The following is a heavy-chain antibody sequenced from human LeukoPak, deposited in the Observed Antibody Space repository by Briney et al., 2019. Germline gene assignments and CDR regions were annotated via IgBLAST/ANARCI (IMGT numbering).Heavy chain of an antibody. CDR2: IYYSGST. J-gene: IGHJ6*03. V-gene: IGHV4-59*01. Sequence: SETLSLTCTVSGGSISSYYWSWIRQPPGKGLEWIGYIYYSGSTNYNPSLKSRVTISVDTSKNQFSLKLSSVTAADTAVYYCARRVGANSPLCYYYYMDVWGKGTTVTVSS. CDR1: GGSISSYY. D-gene: IGHD1-26*01. CDR3: ARRVGANSPLCYYYYMDV.